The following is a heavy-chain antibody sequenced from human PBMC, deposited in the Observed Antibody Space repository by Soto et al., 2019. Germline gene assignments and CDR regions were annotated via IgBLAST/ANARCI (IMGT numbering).Heavy chain of an antibody. CDR3: ARWGFCSATNCYPDS. V-gene: IGHV4-59*08. J-gene: IGHJ4*02. CDR2: IHYSGST. CDR1: GGSITGYY. Sequence: SETLSLTCTVSGGSITGYYWSWIRQPPGKGPEWIGNIHYSGSTNYNPSLKSRVTISVDTSKNQFSLRLSSVTAADTAVYYCARWGFCSATNCYPDSWGQGTMVTVSS. D-gene: IGHD2-2*01.